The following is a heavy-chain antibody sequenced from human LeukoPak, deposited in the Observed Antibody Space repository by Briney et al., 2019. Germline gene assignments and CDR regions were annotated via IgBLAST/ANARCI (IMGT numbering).Heavy chain of an antibody. D-gene: IGHD6-13*01. V-gene: IGHV1-8*02. CDR2: MNPNSGNT. CDR1: GYTFTSYG. Sequence: GASVKVSCKASGYTFTSYGISWVRQATGQGLEWMGWMNPNSGNTGYAQKFQGRVTMTRNTSISTAYMELSSLRSEDTAVYYCARVRKSSSWYGGHYYYGMDVWGQGTTVTVSS. CDR3: ARVRKSSSWYGGHYYYGMDV. J-gene: IGHJ6*02.